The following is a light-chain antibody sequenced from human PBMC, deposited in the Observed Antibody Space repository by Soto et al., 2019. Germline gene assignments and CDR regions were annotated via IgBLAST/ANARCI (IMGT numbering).Light chain of an antibody. V-gene: IGLV1-44*01. Sequence: QSVLTQPPSAVSSPRQKGAIPRYGSRANIGSNTVNCYQQLPGTAPKRVIYSNNQRPSGVPDRFSGSKSGTSASLAISGLQSEDEADYYCVAWDDSLNGYVVFGGGT. CDR1: RANIGSNT. CDR2: SNN. CDR3: VAWDDSLNGYVV. J-gene: IGLJ2*01.